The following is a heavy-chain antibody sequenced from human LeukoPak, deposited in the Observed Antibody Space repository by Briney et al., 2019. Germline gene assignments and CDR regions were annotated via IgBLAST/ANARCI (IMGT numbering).Heavy chain of an antibody. CDR2: INPNSGDT. CDR3: ARVRYRLAETYIDY. V-gene: IGHV1-2*02. J-gene: IGHJ4*02. D-gene: IGHD3-16*01. Sequence: ASVKVSCKASGGAFSSYAISWVRQAPGQGLEWMGWINPNSGDTNYAQKFQGRVTMTRDTSISTAYMELSRLRSDDTAVYYCARVRYRLAETYIDYWGQGTLVTVSS. CDR1: GGAFSSYA.